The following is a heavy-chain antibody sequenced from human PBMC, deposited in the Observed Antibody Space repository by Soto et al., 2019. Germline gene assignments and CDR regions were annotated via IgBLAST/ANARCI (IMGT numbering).Heavy chain of an antibody. V-gene: IGHV3-64D*06. J-gene: IGHJ4*02. CDR3: VKDRYVDY. CDR1: GFTFSSYA. CDR2: ISSNGVST. Sequence: PGGSLRLSCSVFGFTFSSYAMHWVRQAPGKGLQYVSSISSNGVSTYYADSVKGRFTISRDNSKNTLYLQMSSLRVEDTAVYYCVKDRYVDYWVQGTLVTVS.